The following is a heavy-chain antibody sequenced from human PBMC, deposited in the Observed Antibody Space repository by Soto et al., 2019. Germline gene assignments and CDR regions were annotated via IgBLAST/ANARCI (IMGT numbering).Heavy chain of an antibody. CDR1: GYTFTSYG. CDR2: ISAYNGNT. D-gene: IGHD3-10*01. J-gene: IGHJ5*02. CDR3: ARGDRGSGSYYPSRWFDP. V-gene: IGHV1-18*01. Sequence: ASVKVSCKASGYTFTSYGISWVRQAPGQGLEWMGWISAYNGNTNYAQKLQGRVTMTTDTSTSTAYMELRSLRSDDTAVYYCARGDRGSGSYYPSRWFDPWGQGTLVTVSS.